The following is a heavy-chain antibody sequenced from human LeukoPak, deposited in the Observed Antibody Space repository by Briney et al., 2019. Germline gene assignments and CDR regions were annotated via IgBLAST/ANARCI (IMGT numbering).Heavy chain of an antibody. CDR2: INWNGGTT. Sequence: PGGSLRLSCAASGFTFDAYGMTWVRQAPEKELEWVSGINWNGGTTGYADSVKGRFTISRDNAKNSLYLQMSSLRAEDTALYHCARTRYSGSYGGADYWGQGTLVTVSS. CDR1: GFTFDAYG. CDR3: ARTRYSGSYGGADY. V-gene: IGHV3-20*01. J-gene: IGHJ4*02. D-gene: IGHD1-26*01.